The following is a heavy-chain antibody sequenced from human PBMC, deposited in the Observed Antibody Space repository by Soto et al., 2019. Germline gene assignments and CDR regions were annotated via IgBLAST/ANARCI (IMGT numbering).Heavy chain of an antibody. CDR3: ARENEGGFDY. V-gene: IGHV4-34*01. Sequence: QVQLQQWGAGLLKPSETLSLTCAVYGGSFSGYYWSWIRQPPGKGLEWIGEINHSGSTNYNPSLKSRVTISVDTSKNQFSLKLSSVTAADTAVYYCARENEGGFDYWGQGTLVTVSS. D-gene: IGHD3-16*01. CDR2: INHSGST. J-gene: IGHJ4*02. CDR1: GGSFSGYY.